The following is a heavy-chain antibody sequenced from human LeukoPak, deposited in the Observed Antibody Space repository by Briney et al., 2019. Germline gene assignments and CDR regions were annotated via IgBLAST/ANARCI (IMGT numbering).Heavy chain of an antibody. CDR3: ARHKLYSSSWFKPRNWFDP. V-gene: IGHV4-59*02. CDR2: VYYSGST. J-gene: IGHJ5*02. CDR1: GGSVSGYY. Sequence: SETLSLTCVVSGGSVSGYYWGWIRQPPGRGLEWIGYVYYSGSTNYNPSFKSRITISVDTSRNQFSLQLSSVTAADTAVYYCARHKLYSSSWFKPRNWFDPWGQGTLVTVSS. D-gene: IGHD6-13*01.